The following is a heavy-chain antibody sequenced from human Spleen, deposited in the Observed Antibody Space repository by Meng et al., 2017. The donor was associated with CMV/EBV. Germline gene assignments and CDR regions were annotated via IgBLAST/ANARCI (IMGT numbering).Heavy chain of an antibody. J-gene: IGHJ6*02. V-gene: IGHV4-59*01. CDR1: GGFISSYY. Sequence: SETLSLTCTVSGGFISSYYWSWIRQPPGKGLEWIGYIYYSGSTNYNPSLKSRVTISVDTSKNQFSLKLSSVTAADTAVYYFARDQLRFRYGMDVWGQGTTVTVSS. CDR2: IYYSGST. CDR3: ARDQLRFRYGMDV. D-gene: IGHD3-3*01.